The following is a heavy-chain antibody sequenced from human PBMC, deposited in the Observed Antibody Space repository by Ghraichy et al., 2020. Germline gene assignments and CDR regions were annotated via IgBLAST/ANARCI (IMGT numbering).Heavy chain of an antibody. Sequence: SQTLSLTCAVSGYSISSGYFWGWIRQSPGRGLQWIGSISHRGSAYYSLSLGHRVTISRDTSKNQFSLQLSSVTAADTAVYYCARGGTPAYKYYFGLDVWGQGITVTVS. CDR3: ARGGTPAYKYYFGLDV. J-gene: IGHJ6*02. V-gene: IGHV4-38-2*01. D-gene: IGHD5-24*01. CDR2: ISHRGSA. CDR1: GYSISSGYF.